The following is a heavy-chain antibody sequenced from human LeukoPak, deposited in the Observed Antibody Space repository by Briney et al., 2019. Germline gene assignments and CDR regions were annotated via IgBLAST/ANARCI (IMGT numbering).Heavy chain of an antibody. CDR3: ARLEYNYDFGY. J-gene: IGHJ4*02. CDR2: IYPGDSDT. V-gene: IGHV5-51*01. Sequence: GESLKISCKGSGYSFTSYWIGWLRQMPGKGLEWMGIIYPGDSDTRYSPSFQGQVTISADRSISTAYLQWNSLRASDTAMYFCARLEYNYDFGYWGQGTLVTVSS. CDR1: GYSFTSYW. D-gene: IGHD5-24*01.